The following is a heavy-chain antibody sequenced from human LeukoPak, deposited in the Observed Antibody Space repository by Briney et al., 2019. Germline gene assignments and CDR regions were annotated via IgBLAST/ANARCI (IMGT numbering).Heavy chain of an antibody. CDR2: IYTSGST. J-gene: IGHJ5*02. CDR1: GGSISSYY. Sequence: SETLSLTCTVSGGSISSYYWSWIRQPAGKGLEWIGRIYTSGSTNYNPSLKSRVTMSVDTSKNQFSLKLSSVTAADTAVYYCAIIAAAANWFDPWGQGTLVTVSS. CDR3: AIIAAAANWFDP. D-gene: IGHD6-13*01. V-gene: IGHV4-4*07.